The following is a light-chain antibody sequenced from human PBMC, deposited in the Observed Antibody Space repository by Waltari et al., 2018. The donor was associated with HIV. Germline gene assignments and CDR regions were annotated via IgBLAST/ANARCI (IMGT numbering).Light chain of an antibody. CDR3: QTWGTGTWV. CDR1: SGHSNYA. Sequence: QLVLTQSPSASASLGASVKLTCTLTSGHSNYAIAWHQQQPEKGPRYLMNLNSEGSHNKGDGIPDRFSGSSSGAERYLTISSLQSEDEADYYCQTWGTGTWVFGGGTKLTVL. J-gene: IGLJ3*02. CDR2: LNSEGSH. V-gene: IGLV4-69*01.